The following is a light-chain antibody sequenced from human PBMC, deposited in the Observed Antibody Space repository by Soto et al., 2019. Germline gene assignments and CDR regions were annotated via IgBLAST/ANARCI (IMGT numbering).Light chain of an antibody. Sequence: EIVMTQSPATLSVSPGERATLSCRASQSVSSNLAWYQQKPGQAPMLLIYGASTRATGIPARFSGSGSETEFTLTISSRQSEDFSVYYCQQYNNWPPWTFGQGTKVEIK. V-gene: IGKV3-15*01. CDR3: QQYNNWPPWT. CDR2: GAS. J-gene: IGKJ1*01. CDR1: QSVSSN.